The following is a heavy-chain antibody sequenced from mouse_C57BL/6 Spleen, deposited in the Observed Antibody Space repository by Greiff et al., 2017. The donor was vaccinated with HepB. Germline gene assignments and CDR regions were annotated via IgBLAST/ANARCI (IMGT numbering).Heavy chain of an antibody. CDR1: GFDIKDYY. Sequence: EVQLQQSGAELVRPGASVKLSCTASGFDIKDYYMHWVKQRPEQGLEWIGRIDPEDGDTEYAPKFQGKATLTADTSSNTAYLQLSSLTSEDTAVYYGTDYGRFYWYFDVWGTGTTVTVSS. D-gene: IGHD1-1*01. CDR2: IDPEDGDT. V-gene: IGHV14-1*01. CDR3: TDYGRFYWYFDV. J-gene: IGHJ1*03.